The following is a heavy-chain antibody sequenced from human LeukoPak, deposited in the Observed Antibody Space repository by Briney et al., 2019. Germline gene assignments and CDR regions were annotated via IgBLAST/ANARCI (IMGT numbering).Heavy chain of an antibody. CDR2: INSSGGST. CDR1: GYTFTSYY. D-gene: IGHD3-22*01. CDR3: ARGYYYDSSGYYHFDY. V-gene: IGHV1-46*01. Sequence: GASVKVSCKASGYTFTSYYMHWVRQAPGQGLEWMGIINSSGGSTSYAQKFQGRVTMTRDTSTSTDNMELSSLRSEDTAVYYCARGYYYDSSGYYHFDYWGQGTLVTVSP. J-gene: IGHJ4*02.